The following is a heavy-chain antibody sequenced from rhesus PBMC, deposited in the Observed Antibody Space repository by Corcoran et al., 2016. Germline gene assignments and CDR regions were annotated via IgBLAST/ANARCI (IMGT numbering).Heavy chain of an antibody. Sequence: QLQLQESGPGLVKPSETLSLTCAVFGCSISHDYWSWIRQSPGKGLEWIGRIFGGIVGTAYNPSLKSRVTMSTEMSRNQFSLKLTSVTAADTAVYYCARGLGWDGCHYWGQGVLVTVSS. CDR2: IFGGIVGT. J-gene: IGHJ4*01. D-gene: IGHD3-34*01. V-gene: IGHV4-173*01. CDR1: GCSISHDY. CDR3: ARGLGWDGCHY.